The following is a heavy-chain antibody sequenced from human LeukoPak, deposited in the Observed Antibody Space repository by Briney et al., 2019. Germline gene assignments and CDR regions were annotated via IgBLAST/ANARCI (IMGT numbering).Heavy chain of an antibody. CDR3: ARTYYYGSYYMDV. D-gene: IGHD3-10*01. V-gene: IGHV4-59*01. CDR2: IYYSGST. J-gene: IGHJ6*03. CDR1: GGSISSYY. Sequence: SETLSLTCTVSGGSISSYYWSWIRQSPGKGLEWIGYIYYSGSTNYNPSLKSRVTISVDTSKNQFSLKLSSVTAADTAVYYCARTYYYGSYYMDVWGKGTTVTISS.